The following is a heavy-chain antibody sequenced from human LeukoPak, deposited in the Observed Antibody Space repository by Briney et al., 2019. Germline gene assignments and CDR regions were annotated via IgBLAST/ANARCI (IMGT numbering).Heavy chain of an antibody. D-gene: IGHD3-16*02. CDR1: GFTFSSYA. Sequence: SGGSLRLSCAASGFTFSSYAMSWVRQAPGKGLEWVSAISGSGGSTYYADSVKGRFTISRDNSKNTLYLQMNSLRAEDTAVYYCAKDIRVTQLRLRLGELSLGYWGQGTLVTVSS. V-gene: IGHV3-23*01. J-gene: IGHJ4*02. CDR3: AKDIRVTQLRLRLGELSLGY. CDR2: ISGSGGST.